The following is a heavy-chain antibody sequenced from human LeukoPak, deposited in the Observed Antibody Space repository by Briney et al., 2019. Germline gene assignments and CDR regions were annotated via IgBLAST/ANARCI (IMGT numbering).Heavy chain of an antibody. Sequence: PGRSLRLSCAASGFTFSSYGMHWVRQAPGKGLEWVAVIWCDGSNKYYADSVKGRFTISRDNSKNTLYLQMNSLRAEDTAVYYCARGDYYDSSGYYWVDYWGQGTLVTVSS. CDR2: IWCDGSNK. CDR3: ARGDYYDSSGYYWVDY. V-gene: IGHV3-33*01. J-gene: IGHJ4*02. D-gene: IGHD3-22*01. CDR1: GFTFSSYG.